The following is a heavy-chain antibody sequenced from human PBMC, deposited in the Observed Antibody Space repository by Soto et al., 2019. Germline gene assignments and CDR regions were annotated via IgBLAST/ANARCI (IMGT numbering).Heavy chain of an antibody. D-gene: IGHD6-19*01. Sequence: QMQLQESGPGLVKPSETLSLTCVVSSASIITEQRWTWVRQPPGKGLEWIGEIHHSESTNNNPSLRSRVTMSVDKSKNQFSLNLNSVTAADTALYYCARSFGWYAIDHWGQGTLVIVSS. CDR2: IHHSEST. V-gene: IGHV4-4*02. CDR1: SASIITEQR. CDR3: ARSFGWYAIDH. J-gene: IGHJ4*02.